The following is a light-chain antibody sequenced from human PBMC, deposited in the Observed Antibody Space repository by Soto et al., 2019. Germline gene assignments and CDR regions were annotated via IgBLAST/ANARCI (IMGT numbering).Light chain of an antibody. CDR3: QQYNNWSYT. CDR2: GAS. CDR1: QSVSSN. J-gene: IGKJ2*01. V-gene: IGKV3-15*01. Sequence: EIVMTQSPATLSVSPGERATLSCRASQSVSSNLAWYQQKPGQAPRLLIYGASTSATGIPARFSGSGSGTEFTLTISSLQSEDFAVYYWQQYNNWSYTCGQGTKLEIK.